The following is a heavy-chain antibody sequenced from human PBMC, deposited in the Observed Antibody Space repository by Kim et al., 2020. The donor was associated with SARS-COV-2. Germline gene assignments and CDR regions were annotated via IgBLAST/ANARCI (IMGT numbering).Heavy chain of an antibody. CDR1: GIPFSNAW. CDR3: TTVSMR. D-gene: IGHD2-2*01. V-gene: IGHV3-15*01. CDR2: IKSKTDGGTS. Sequence: GGSLRLSCAVSGIPFSNAWFNWVRQSPGKGLEWVGRIKSKTDGGTSDLAAPVKGRFAISRDDSDNTLYLLMNKVKTDDSAVYDGTTVSMRWGQGTPVTVS. J-gene: IGHJ4*02.